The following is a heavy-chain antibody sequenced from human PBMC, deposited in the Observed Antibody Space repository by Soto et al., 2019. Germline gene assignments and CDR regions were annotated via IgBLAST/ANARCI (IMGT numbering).Heavy chain of an antibody. CDR1: GFSLSTSGVG. CDR3: AHRPASCSGGSCYSGFDY. V-gene: IGHV2-5*02. CDR2: IYWDDDK. D-gene: IGHD2-15*01. Sequence: QITLKESGPTLVKPTQTLTLTCTFSGFSLSTSGVGVGWIRQPPGKALEWLALIYWDDDKRYSPSLKSRLTSPKDTSKNQVGLTMTNIDPVDTATYYCAHRPASCSGGSCYSGFDYWGQGPLVTVSS. J-gene: IGHJ4*02.